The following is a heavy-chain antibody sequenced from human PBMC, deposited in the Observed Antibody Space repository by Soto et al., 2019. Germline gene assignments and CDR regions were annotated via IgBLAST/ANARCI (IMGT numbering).Heavy chain of an antibody. J-gene: IGHJ6*02. CDR2: ISAYNGNT. Sequence: QVQLVQSGGEVKKPGASVKVSCKTSGYSFTTYGISWVRQAPGQGLEWMGWISAYNGNTNYAQKLQGIVTMTTDTSTRTAYMELRSLRSDDTAVYYCAREGPAPYYYYGMDVWGQGSTVTVSS. CDR1: GYSFTTYG. V-gene: IGHV1-18*01. CDR3: AREGPAPYYYYGMDV.